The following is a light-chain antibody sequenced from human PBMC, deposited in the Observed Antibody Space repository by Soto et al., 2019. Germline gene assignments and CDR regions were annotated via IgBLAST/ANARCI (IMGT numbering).Light chain of an antibody. J-gene: IGKJ1*01. CDR3: QQYNNWPRRT. CDR1: QSVRSY. Sequence: EIVLTQSPATLSLSPGERATLSCRASQSVRSYLAWYQQKPGQVPRLLIYDASNRAAGIPARFSGSGSGTEFTLNISSLQSEDFAVYYCQQYNNWPRRTVGQGTKGDIK. V-gene: IGKV3-11*01. CDR2: DAS.